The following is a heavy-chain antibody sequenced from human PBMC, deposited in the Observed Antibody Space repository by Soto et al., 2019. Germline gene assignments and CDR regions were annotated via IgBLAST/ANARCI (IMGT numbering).Heavy chain of an antibody. J-gene: IGHJ5*02. V-gene: IGHV1-8*01. CDR3: ARDNRYNWNDEGWFDP. CDR1: GYSFSDYD. Sequence: QVQLVQSGAEVKKPRASVKVSCKASGYSFSDYDINWVRQATGQGPEWMGWMNPNSGNTGYAQKFQGRVTMTRNTSINTAYMELSSLGSEVTAVYYCARDNRYNWNDEGWFDPWGQGTLVTVSS. D-gene: IGHD1-20*01. CDR2: MNPNSGNT.